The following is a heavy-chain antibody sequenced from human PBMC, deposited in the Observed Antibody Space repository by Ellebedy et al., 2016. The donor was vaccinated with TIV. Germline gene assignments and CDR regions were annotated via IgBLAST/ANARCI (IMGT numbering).Heavy chain of an antibody. V-gene: IGHV3-48*04. Sequence: GESLKISCAASGFTFSSYSMHWVRQAPGKGLEWISYIHATSATMYYTDSVKGRFTISRDNAKNSLYLQMNSLRAEDTAVYYCARDHVSGWALGFWGQGTLVTVSS. CDR1: GFTFSSYS. CDR2: IHATSATM. D-gene: IGHD6-19*01. CDR3: ARDHVSGWALGF. J-gene: IGHJ4*02.